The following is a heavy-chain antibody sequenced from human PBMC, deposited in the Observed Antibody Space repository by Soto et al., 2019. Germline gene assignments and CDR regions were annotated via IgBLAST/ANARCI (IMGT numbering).Heavy chain of an antibody. CDR3: ARDLGGSCSSTSCYRKCCGMDV. Sequence: SETLSLTCSVSGGSITSSYYWGWIRQHPGKGLEWIGYIYYSGSTYYNPSLKSRVTISVDTSKNQFSLKLSSVTAADTAVYYCARDLGGSCSSTSCYRKCCGMDVWGQGTTVTVSS. D-gene: IGHD2-2*02. V-gene: IGHV4-31*03. CDR1: GGSITSSYY. CDR2: IYYSGST. J-gene: IGHJ6*02.